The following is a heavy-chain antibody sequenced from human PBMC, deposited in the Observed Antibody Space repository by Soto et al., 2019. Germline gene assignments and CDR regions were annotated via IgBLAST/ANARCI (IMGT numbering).Heavy chain of an antibody. CDR1: GGSISSSSYY. CDR3: ARHSRYCSSTSCYARYPYYYYLDV. Sequence: PSETLSLTCTVSGGSISSSSYYWGWIRQPPGKGLEWIGSIYYSGSTYYNQSLKSRVTISVDTSKNQFSLKLSSVTAADTAVYYCARHSRYCSSTSCYARYPYYYYLDVWGKGTTVTVSS. D-gene: IGHD2-2*01. V-gene: IGHV4-39*01. CDR2: IYYSGST. J-gene: IGHJ6*03.